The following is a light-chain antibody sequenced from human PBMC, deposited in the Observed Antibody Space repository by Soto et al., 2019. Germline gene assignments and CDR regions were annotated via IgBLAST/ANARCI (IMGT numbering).Light chain of an antibody. V-gene: IGLV1-44*01. CDR2: RTD. Sequence: QSALTQPPSASGAPGQRVTISCSGSRSNIESNTVHWYQQFPGTAPKLLVYRTDHRPSGVPDRFSGSKSGTSASLAISGLQSEDESYYYCASWDDMLSGPVLGGGTKVTVL. CDR3: ASWDDMLSGPV. J-gene: IGLJ2*01. CDR1: RSNIESNT.